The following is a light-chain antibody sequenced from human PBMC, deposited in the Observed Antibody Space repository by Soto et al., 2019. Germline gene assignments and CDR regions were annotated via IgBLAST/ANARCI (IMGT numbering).Light chain of an antibody. CDR3: QQYGSSPVT. CDR1: QSFSSSY. CDR2: GES. Sequence: EIVLTQSPGTLSLSPGERATLSCRASQSFSSSYLVWYQQKTGQAPRILIYGESNRATGIPDRFSGSGSGTDLNLTISSLEPEDFAVYYCQQYGSSPVTCGQGTKVDIK. J-gene: IGKJ1*01. V-gene: IGKV3-20*01.